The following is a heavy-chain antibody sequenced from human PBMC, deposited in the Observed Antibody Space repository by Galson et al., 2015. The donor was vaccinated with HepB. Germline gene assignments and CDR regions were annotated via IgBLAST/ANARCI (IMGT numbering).Heavy chain of an antibody. V-gene: IGHV3-48*01. D-gene: IGHD6-6*01. Sequence: SLRLSCAASGFTFSSYSMNWVRLAPGKGLEWISYITPTGTTTHYADSVKGRFTISRDNARNSLYLQMNSLRAEDTAVYYCAPLNAPTDFHIVHCCGKATLVTAS. CDR1: GFTFSSYS. J-gene: IGHJ1*01. CDR2: ITPTGTTT. CDR3: APLNAPTDFHIVHC.